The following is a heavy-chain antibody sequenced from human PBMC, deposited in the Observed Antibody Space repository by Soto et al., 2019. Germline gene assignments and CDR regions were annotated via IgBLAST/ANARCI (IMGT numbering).Heavy chain of an antibody. D-gene: IGHD3-3*01. Sequence: PSQTLSLTCASSGDSVSSNSAAWNWIRQSPSRGLEWLGRAYYRSKWYNDYAVSVKSRITINPDTSKNQFSLQLNSVTPEDTAVYYCARDLSITTRGHYYYYGMDVWGQGTTVTVSS. CDR1: GDSVSSNSAA. V-gene: IGHV6-1*01. CDR2: AYYRSKWYN. CDR3: ARDLSITTRGHYYYYGMDV. J-gene: IGHJ6*02.